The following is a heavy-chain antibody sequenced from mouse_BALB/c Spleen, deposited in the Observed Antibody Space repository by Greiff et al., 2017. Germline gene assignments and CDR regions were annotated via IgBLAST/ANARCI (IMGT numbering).Heavy chain of an antibody. CDR2: IRNKANGYTT. Sequence: EVQGVESGGGLVQPGGSLRLSCATSGFTFTDYYMSWVRQPPGKALEWLGFIRNKANGYTTEYSASVKGRFTISRDNSQSILYLQMNTLRAEDSATYYCARDIPEPFDYWGQGTTLTVSS. J-gene: IGHJ2*01. CDR3: ARDIPEPFDY. CDR1: GFTFTDYY. V-gene: IGHV7-3*02.